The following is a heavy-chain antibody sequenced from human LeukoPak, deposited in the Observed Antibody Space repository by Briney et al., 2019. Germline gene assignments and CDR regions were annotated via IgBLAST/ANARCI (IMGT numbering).Heavy chain of an antibody. CDR2: IIPIFGTA. D-gene: IGHD5-12*01. V-gene: IGHV1-69*13. J-gene: IGHJ4*02. CDR3: ARELNSGYGYFDY. Sequence: GASVKVSCKASGGTFSSYAISWARQAPGQGLEWMGGIIPIFGTANYAQKFQGRVTITADESTSTAYMELSSLRSEDTAVYYCARELNSGYGYFDYWGQGTLVTVSS. CDR1: GGTFSSYA.